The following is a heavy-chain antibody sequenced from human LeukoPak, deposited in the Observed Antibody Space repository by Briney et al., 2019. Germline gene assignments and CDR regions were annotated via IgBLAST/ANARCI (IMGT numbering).Heavy chain of an antibody. CDR2: IAYDGSRA. CDR3: TRYNNDHFDY. D-gene: IGHD1-14*01. Sequence: TGGSLRLSCAGSGFTFGGYGMHWFRQTPGKGLEWVAVIAYDGSRAFYADSVKGRFTISRDNSKNTISVRMDDLRAEDTAVYYCTRYNNDHFDYWGQGTLVTVSS. CDR1: GFTFGGYG. J-gene: IGHJ4*02. V-gene: IGHV3-33*03.